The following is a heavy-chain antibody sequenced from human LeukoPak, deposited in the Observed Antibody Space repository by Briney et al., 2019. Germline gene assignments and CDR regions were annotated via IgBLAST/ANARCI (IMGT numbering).Heavy chain of an antibody. CDR3: ARKYCSGGSCYYFDS. CDR2: IYSSGTT. CDR1: GGSMSNYY. V-gene: IGHV4-4*07. D-gene: IGHD2-15*01. Sequence: SETLSPTCTVSGGSMSNYYWSWIRQPTGKGLEWIGRIYSSGTTNYNPSLKSRVSMSVDPSKNQFSLKLTSVTAADTAVYYCARKYCSGGSCYYFDSWGQGTLVTVCS. J-gene: IGHJ4*02.